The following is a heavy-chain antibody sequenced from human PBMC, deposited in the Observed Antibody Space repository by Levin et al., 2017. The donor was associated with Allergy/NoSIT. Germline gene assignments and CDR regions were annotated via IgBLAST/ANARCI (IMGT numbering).Heavy chain of an antibody. Sequence: GESLKISCAASGFTFSSYAMHWVRQAPGKGLEWVAVISYDGSNKYYADSVKGRFTISRDNSKNTLYLQMNSLRAEDTAVYYCARKYDSSGYNIFDAFDIWGQGTMVTVSS. V-gene: IGHV3-30*04. CDR1: GFTFSSYA. J-gene: IGHJ3*02. CDR2: ISYDGSNK. CDR3: ARKYDSSGYNIFDAFDI. D-gene: IGHD3-22*01.